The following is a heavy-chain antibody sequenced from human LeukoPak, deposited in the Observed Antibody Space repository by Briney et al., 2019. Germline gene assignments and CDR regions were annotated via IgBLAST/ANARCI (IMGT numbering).Heavy chain of an antibody. J-gene: IGHJ4*02. V-gene: IGHV5-51*01. Sequence: GESLKISCKGSGYTFTNYWIGWVRQMPGKGLEWMGLIYPGDSDTRYNPSFQGQVTISADKSISTAYLQWSSLKASDTAIFYCARGARQLVSPFSFWGQGTLVTVSS. D-gene: IGHD6-13*01. CDR1: GYTFTNYW. CDR2: IYPGDSDT. CDR3: ARGARQLVSPFSF.